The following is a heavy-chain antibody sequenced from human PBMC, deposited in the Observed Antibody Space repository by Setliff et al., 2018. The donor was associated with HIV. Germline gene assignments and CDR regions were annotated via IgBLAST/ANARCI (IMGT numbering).Heavy chain of an antibody. D-gene: IGHD3-22*01. CDR3: AREEYDRDF. J-gene: IGHJ3*01. CDR2: IIPLLGTA. CDR1: GGSFRNYA. Sequence: SVKVSCKASGGSFRNYAISWVRQAPGQGLEWMGGIIPLLGTANYAQRFQGRVTIIADESTSTAYMELTSLRSEDTAVYYWAREEYDRDFWGQGTKVTVSS. V-gene: IGHV1-69*13.